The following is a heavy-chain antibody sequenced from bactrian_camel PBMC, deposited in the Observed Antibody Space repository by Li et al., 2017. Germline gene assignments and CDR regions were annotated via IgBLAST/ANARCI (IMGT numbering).Heavy chain of an antibody. CDR3: AKKFGLVYGPFGY. CDR2: IYTGDGTA. Sequence: HVQLVESGGGLIQPGGSLALSCVASGFTFSNNWMHWVRQAPGKGLEWVSSIYTGDGTANFADSVKGRFTISRDNTKNIVYLQMNSLKSEGTGLYYCAKKFGLVYGPFGYWGRGTQVTVS. CDR1: GFTFSNNW. D-gene: IGHD5*01. V-gene: IGHV3S6*01. J-gene: IGHJ6*01.